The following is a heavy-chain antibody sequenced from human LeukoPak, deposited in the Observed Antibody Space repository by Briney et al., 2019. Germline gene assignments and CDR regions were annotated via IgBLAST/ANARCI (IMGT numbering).Heavy chain of an antibody. CDR2: LYYSGST. Sequence: SETLSLTCTVSGGSISSRTYYWGWIRQPPGKGLEWIGTLYYSGSTYYNPSLKSRVTISVDTSKNQFSLKLSSVTAADTAVYYCARDLLRFLEWFPFDYWGQGTLVTVSS. CDR1: GGSISSRTYY. D-gene: IGHD3-3*01. CDR3: ARDLLRFLEWFPFDY. V-gene: IGHV4-39*07. J-gene: IGHJ4*02.